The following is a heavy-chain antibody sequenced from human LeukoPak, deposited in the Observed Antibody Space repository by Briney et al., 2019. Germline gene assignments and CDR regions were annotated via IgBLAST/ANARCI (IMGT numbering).Heavy chain of an antibody. CDR2: MNPNSGDT. V-gene: IGHV1-8*01. CDR1: GYTFTSYD. CDR3: ARGNYGTGGFDY. J-gene: IGHJ4*02. D-gene: IGHD4-17*01. Sequence: ASVKVSCKASGYTFTSYDINWVRQATGQGLEWMGWMNPNSGDTGYAQKFQGRVTMTRNTSISTAYMELSSLRSEDTAVYYCARGNYGTGGFDYWGQGTLVTVSS.